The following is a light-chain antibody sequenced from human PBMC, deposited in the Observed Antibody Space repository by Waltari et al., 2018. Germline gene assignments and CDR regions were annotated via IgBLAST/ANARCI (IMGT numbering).Light chain of an antibody. V-gene: IGLV3-21*04. Sequence: SYVVTQSPSVSVAPGETARMTCGGDNLGSTSVHWYQQRPGPAPVLVISYDSDRPSGIPERFSGSNSGNTATLTISWVEADDEADYYCLVWHSTTDHHGVFGGGTKLTVL. CDR1: NLGSTS. J-gene: IGLJ2*01. CDR3: LVWHSTTDHHGV. CDR2: YDS.